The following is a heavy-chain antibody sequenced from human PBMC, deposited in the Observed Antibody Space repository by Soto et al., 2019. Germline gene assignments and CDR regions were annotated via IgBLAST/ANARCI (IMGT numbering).Heavy chain of an antibody. Sequence: QVQLQQWGAGLLKSSETLSLTCAVYGGSLSDYYWSWIRQPPGKGLEWIGEINHSRSTNYNPSLKTRITIAVDSSRNQCSRKVSGVTAADRAVYDCARAPRAVAGTAGMDVWGQGTTVTVS. J-gene: IGHJ6*02. CDR2: INHSRST. V-gene: IGHV4-34*01. CDR3: ARAPRAVAGTAGMDV. D-gene: IGHD6-19*01. CDR1: GGSLSDYY.